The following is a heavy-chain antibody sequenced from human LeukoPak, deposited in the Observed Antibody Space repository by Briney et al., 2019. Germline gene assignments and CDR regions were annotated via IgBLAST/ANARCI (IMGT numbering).Heavy chain of an antibody. CDR3: TRWAWDS. CDR1: GFIVTSDY. CDR2: IYRDGGT. V-gene: IGHV3-53*01. J-gene: IGHJ4*02. Sequence: GGSLRLSCATSGFIVTSDYMTWVRQAPGKGLEWVSVIYRDGGTKYADSVKGRFTISRDISKNTVYLQTNSLRAEDTAVYYCTRWAWDSWGQGTLVTVSS.